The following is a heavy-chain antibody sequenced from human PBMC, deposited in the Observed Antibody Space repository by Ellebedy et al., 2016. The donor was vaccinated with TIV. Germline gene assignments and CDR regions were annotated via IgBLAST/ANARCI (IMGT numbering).Heavy chain of an antibody. D-gene: IGHD6-13*01. J-gene: IGHJ4*02. Sequence: GGSLRLXXAASGFTFRADRMHWVRQAPGKGPVWVSRINSVGVTTNYADSVKGRFTISRDNSKNTLYLQMNSLRAEDTAVYYCVASSSIVATFDYWGQGTLVTVSS. CDR2: INSVGVTT. V-gene: IGHV3-74*01. CDR1: GFTFRADR. CDR3: VASSSIVATFDY.